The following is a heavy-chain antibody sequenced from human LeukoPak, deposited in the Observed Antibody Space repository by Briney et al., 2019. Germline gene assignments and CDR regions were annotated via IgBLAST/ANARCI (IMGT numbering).Heavy chain of an antibody. Sequence: PAGSLRLSCAASRFTFSSYAMSWVRQAPGKGLEWVSAIIGSGGITYYADSVKGRFTISRDNSKNTLYLQMNSLRAEDTAVYNCAKEGYGSSWNADFDYWGQGTLVIVSS. J-gene: IGHJ4*02. CDR1: RFTFSSYA. V-gene: IGHV3-23*01. CDR2: IIGSGGIT. D-gene: IGHD6-13*01. CDR3: AKEGYGSSWNADFDY.